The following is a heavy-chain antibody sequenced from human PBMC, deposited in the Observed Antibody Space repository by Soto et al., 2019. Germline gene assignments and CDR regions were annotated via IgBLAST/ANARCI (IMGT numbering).Heavy chain of an antibody. J-gene: IGHJ6*02. CDR1: GVSVCSGYYY. CDR2: IYYSGGT. CDR3: ARGLQRYFDWLLSSYGMDV. Sequence: SETLSLTCTVSGVSVCSGYYYFSCMRQPPWNGLELIGHIYYSGGTNYNPSLKSRVIISTDTSKNQFSLKLSSVTAADTAVYYCARGLQRYFDWLLSSYGMDVWGQGTTVTVSS. D-gene: IGHD3-9*01. V-gene: IGHV4-61*01.